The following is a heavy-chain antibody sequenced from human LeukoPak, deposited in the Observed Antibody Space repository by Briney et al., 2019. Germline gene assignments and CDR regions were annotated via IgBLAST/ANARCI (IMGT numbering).Heavy chain of an antibody. CDR2: ISSSGSTI. D-gene: IGHD3-22*01. J-gene: IGHJ4*02. CDR3: ARDLNLYDSSGYYPYFDY. CDR1: GFTFSDYY. V-gene: IGHV3-11*04. Sequence: GGSLRLSCAASGFTFSDYYMSWIRQAPGKGLEWVSYISSSGSTIYYADSVKGRFTISRDNAKNSLYLQMNSLRAEDTAVYYCARDLNLYDSSGYYPYFDYWGQGTLVTVSS.